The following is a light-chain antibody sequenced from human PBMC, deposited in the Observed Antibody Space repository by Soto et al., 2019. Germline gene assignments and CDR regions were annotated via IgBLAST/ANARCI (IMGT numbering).Light chain of an antibody. CDR1: SSNIGSNT. CDR3: AAWDDSLSVLV. CDR2: NNN. Sequence: QSVLTQPPSASGTPGQRVTISCSGSSSNIGSNTVNWYQQLPVTAPKLLLYNNNQRPSGVPDRFSGSNSGTSASLAISGLQSEDEADYYCAAWDDSLSVLVFGTGTKVTVL. V-gene: IGLV1-44*01. J-gene: IGLJ1*01.